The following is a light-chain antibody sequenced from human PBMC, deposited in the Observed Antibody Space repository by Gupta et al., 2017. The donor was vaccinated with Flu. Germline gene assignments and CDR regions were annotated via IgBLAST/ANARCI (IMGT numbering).Light chain of an antibody. CDR2: DSS. Sequence: EFILTQSPATLSLSPGERATLSCRASQSVSSYLAWYQQKPAQAPRLLINDSSNRATGIPARFSGSGSGTDFTLTISSLEPEDVAVYYCQQRSNWPLTFGGGTKVEIK. CDR1: QSVSSY. V-gene: IGKV3-11*01. J-gene: IGKJ4*01. CDR3: QQRSNWPLT.